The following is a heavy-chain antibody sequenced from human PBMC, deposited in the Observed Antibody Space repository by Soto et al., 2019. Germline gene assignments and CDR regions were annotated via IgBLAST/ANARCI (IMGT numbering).Heavy chain of an antibody. D-gene: IGHD3-22*01. CDR3: ARDNYDSSGYSHRGFDY. Sequence: EVQLVESGGGLVQPGGSLRLSCAASGFTVSSNYMSWVRQAPGKGLEWVSVIYSGGSTYYADSVKGRFTISRDNSKNTLYLQMNSLRAEDTAVYYCARDNYDSSGYSHRGFDYWGQGTLVTVSS. CDR1: GFTVSSNY. CDR2: IYSGGST. V-gene: IGHV3-66*01. J-gene: IGHJ4*02.